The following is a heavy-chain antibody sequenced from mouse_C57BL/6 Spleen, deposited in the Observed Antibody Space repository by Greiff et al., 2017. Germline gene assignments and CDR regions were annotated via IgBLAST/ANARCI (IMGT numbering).Heavy chain of an antibody. CDR1: GFTFSDFY. J-gene: IGHJ2*01. CDR2: SRNKANDYTT. D-gene: IGHD1-1*01. CDR3: ARDGYGFDY. Sequence: EVQRVESGGGLVQSGRSLRLSCATSGFTFSDFYMEWVRQAPGKGLEWIAASRNKANDYTTEYSASVKGRFIVSRDTSQSILYLQMNALRAEDTAIYYCARDGYGFDYWGQGTTLTVSS. V-gene: IGHV7-1*01.